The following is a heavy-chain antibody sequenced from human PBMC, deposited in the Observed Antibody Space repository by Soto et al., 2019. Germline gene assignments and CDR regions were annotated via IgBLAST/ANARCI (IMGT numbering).Heavy chain of an antibody. J-gene: IGHJ4*02. V-gene: IGHV3-23*01. Sequence: EVQLLESGGGLVQPGGSLRLSCAASGFTFNSYAMSWVRQAPGKGLEWVSAISDIGGTTYYADSVKGRFTISRDNSKNTLYLQMNSLRAEDTAVYYCAREYSSAWKTLDYWGQGTLVTVSS. D-gene: IGHD6-19*01. CDR3: AREYSSAWKTLDY. CDR2: ISDIGGTT. CDR1: GFTFNSYA.